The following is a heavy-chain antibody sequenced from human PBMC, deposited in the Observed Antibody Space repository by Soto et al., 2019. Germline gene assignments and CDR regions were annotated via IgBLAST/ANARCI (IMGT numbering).Heavy chain of an antibody. V-gene: IGHV1-69*13. CDR1: GGTFSSYA. CDR3: ARDAARPYGSGSYPYY. CDR2: IIPIFGTA. Sequence: GASVKVSCKASGGTFSSYAISWVRQAPGQGLEWMGGIIPIFGTANYAQKFQGRVTITADESTSTAYMELSSLRSEDTAVYYCARDAARPYGSGSYPYYWGQGTLVTVSS. D-gene: IGHD3-10*01. J-gene: IGHJ4*02.